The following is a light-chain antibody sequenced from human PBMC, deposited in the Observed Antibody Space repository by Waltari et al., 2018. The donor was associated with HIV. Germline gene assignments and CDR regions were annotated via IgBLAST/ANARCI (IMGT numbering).Light chain of an antibody. CDR1: QSVSSN. J-gene: IGKJ1*01. V-gene: IGKV3-15*01. CDR2: GAS. CDR3: QQYNNWPRT. Sequence: EIVMTQSPATLSASPGERATLSCRASQSVSSNLAWYQQKPGQAPRLLIYGASPRATGIPARFSGSGSGTEFTLTISSLQSEDFAVYYCQQYNNWPRTFGQGTKVEIK.